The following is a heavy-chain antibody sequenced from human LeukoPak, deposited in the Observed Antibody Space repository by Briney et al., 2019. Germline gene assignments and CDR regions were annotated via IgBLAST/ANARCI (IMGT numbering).Heavy chain of an antibody. CDR3: ARGRDIVATIGY. V-gene: IGHV1-2*02. J-gene: IGHJ4*02. CDR2: INPNSGGT. Sequence: ASVKVSCKASGYTFTGYYMHWVRQAPGQGLEWMGWINPNSGGTNYAQEFQGRVTMTRDTSISTAYMELSRLRSDDTAVYYCARGRDIVATIGYWGQGTLVTVSS. D-gene: IGHD5-12*01. CDR1: GYTFTGYY.